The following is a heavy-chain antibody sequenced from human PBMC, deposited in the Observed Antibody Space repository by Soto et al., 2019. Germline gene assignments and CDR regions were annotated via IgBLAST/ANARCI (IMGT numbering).Heavy chain of an antibody. CDR3: ARSRRGAYSSGWYSPSGYYNYGIDV. D-gene: IGHD6-19*01. CDR2: IYPGDSDT. J-gene: IGHJ6*02. Sequence: VESLKISGKASGYSFTTYLIGWVRQMPGKGLEWMGIIYPGDSDTKYSPSLQGQVSISADTSISTAYLQWTSLKASDTAMYYCARSRRGAYSSGWYSPSGYYNYGIDVWGQGTKVTVSS. V-gene: IGHV5-51*01. CDR1: GYSFTTYL.